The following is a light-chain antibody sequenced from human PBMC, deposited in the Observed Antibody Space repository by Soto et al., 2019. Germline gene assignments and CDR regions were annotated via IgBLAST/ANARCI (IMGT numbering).Light chain of an antibody. CDR1: SSDVGSYNL. Sequence: QSALTQPASVSGSPGQSITISCTGTSSDVGSYNLVSWYQQHPGKAPKLMIYEVSNRPSWVSNRFSGSKSGNTASLTISGRQAEEEADYYCCSYAGSSTSVVFGGGTQLTVL. CDR3: CSYAGSSTSVV. J-gene: IGLJ2*01. V-gene: IGLV2-23*02. CDR2: EVS.